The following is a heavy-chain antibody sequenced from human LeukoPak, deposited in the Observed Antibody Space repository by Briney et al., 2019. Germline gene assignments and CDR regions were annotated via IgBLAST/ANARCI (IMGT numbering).Heavy chain of an antibody. CDR3: ARDALLRYFDSNFDY. CDR1: GFTFSSYS. Sequence: PGGSLRLSCAASGFTFSSYSMNWVRQAPGKGLEWVSYISSSSSTIYYADSVKGRFTISRDNAKNSLYLQMNSLRAEDTAVYYCARDALLRYFDSNFDYWGQGTLVTVSS. D-gene: IGHD3-9*01. CDR2: ISSSSSTI. V-gene: IGHV3-48*04. J-gene: IGHJ4*02.